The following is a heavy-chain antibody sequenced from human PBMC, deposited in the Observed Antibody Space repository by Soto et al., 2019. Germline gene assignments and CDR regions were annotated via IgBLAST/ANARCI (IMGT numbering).Heavy chain of an antibody. CDR2: IIPIFGTA. D-gene: IGHD6-13*01. J-gene: IGHJ6*02. CDR1: RGTFSSYA. V-gene: IGHV1-69*06. Sequence: SVQVSCKASRGTFSSYAISFVRQAPGQGLEWMVGIIPIFGTANYAQKFQGRVTITADKSTSTAYMELSNLRSEDTAVYYCARGGLSSSSWYVPEVYGMDVWGQGTTVTVPS. CDR3: ARGGLSSSSWYVPEVYGMDV.